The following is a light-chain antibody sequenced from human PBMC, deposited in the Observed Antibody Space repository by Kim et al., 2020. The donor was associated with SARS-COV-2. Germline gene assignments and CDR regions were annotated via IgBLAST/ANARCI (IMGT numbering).Light chain of an antibody. CDR2: VNS. CDR1: SSNIGTGYD. CDR3: QSYDGSLWV. Sequence: PGQRGTSPCTGSSSNIGTGYDVHWYQQLPGTAPKLLIFVNSNRPSGVPDRFSGSKSGTSASLAITGLQAEDEADYYCQSYDGSLWVFGGGTQLTVL. V-gene: IGLV1-40*01. J-gene: IGLJ3*02.